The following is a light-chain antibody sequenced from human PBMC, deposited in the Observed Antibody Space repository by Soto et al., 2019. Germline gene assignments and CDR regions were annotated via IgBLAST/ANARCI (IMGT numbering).Light chain of an antibody. CDR3: SSYTITSALYV. J-gene: IGLJ1*01. Sequence: QSVLTQPASVSGSPRQSITISCTGTNGDIGGYNYVSWYQQHPGKAPKLIIYGVSNRPSGVSTRFSGSKSGNTASLTISGLQAEDEADYYCSSYTITSALYVFGTGTKVTV. CDR1: NGDIGGYNY. CDR2: GVS. V-gene: IGLV2-14*01.